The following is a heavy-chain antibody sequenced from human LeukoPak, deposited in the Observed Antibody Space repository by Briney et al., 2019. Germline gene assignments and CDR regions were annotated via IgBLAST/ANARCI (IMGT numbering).Heavy chain of an antibody. Sequence: SVKVSRKASGYTFTDYYMHWVRQAPGQGLEWMGWVNPKRGGKNYDQKFQGRVTMTRDTSISTAYMELSRLTSDDTAVYYCARVTTGTYYDYWGQGTLVTVSS. J-gene: IGHJ4*02. CDR3: ARVTTGTYYDY. D-gene: IGHD3-22*01. V-gene: IGHV1-2*02. CDR2: VNPKRGGK. CDR1: GYTFTDYY.